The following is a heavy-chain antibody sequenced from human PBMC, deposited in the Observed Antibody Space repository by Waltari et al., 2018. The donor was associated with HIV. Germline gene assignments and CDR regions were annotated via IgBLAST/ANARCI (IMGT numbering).Heavy chain of an antibody. CDR3: ARDLGVRSGYDLGY. D-gene: IGHD5-12*01. J-gene: IGHJ4*02. CDR2: ISAFDSNT. CDR1: GYTFTIYG. Sequence: VQLVQSGAAVTAPGAPVTAACQAAGYTFTIYGISRVRQAPGQGLEWMGWISAFDSNTRYAHKFQDRVTMTADTSTSTAYMELGSLRSDDTAVYYCARDLGVRSGYDLGYWGQGTLVTVSS. V-gene: IGHV1-18*01.